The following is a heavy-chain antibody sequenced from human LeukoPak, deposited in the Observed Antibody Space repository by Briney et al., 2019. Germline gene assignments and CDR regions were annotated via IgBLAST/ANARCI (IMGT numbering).Heavy chain of an antibody. J-gene: IGHJ6*02. V-gene: IGHV1-2*02. CDR3: ARGEYYDILTGPVGMDV. CDR2: INPNSGGT. CDR1: GYTFTGYY. D-gene: IGHD3-9*01. Sequence: GASVKVSCKASGYTFTGYYMHWVRQAPGQGLEWMGWINPNSGGTNYAQKFQGRVTITRDTSISTAYMEVSRLRSDDTAVYYCARGEYYDILTGPVGMDVWGQGTTVTVSS.